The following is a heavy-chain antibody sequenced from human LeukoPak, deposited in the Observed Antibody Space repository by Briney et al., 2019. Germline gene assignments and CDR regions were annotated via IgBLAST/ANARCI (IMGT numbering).Heavy chain of an antibody. J-gene: IGHJ4*02. D-gene: IGHD5-24*01. CDR2: IIASGGST. CDR3: AKDRPRGATRGLTKGPFDY. V-gene: IGHV3-23*01. CDR1: GFTFSSSA. Sequence: GALRLSCAASGFTFSSSAMSWVRQVPGKGLEWVSGIIASGGSTSYADSVRGRFTISRDNSKNTLYVQMNSLRDEDTAVYYCAKDRPRGATRGLTKGPFDYWGQGTLVTVSS.